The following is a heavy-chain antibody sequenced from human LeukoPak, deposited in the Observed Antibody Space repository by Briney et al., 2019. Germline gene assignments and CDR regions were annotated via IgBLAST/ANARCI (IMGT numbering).Heavy chain of an antibody. V-gene: IGHV3-72*01. D-gene: IGHD2-15*01. CDR1: GFTFSSYG. Sequence: GGSLRLSCAASGFTFSSYGMHWVRQAPGMGLEWVGRIRNKANSYTTEYAASVSGRFTISRDDSKDSLCLQMNSLKTEDTAVYYCARESKLGAAPTGGYYYYGMDVWGQGTTVTVSS. CDR3: ARESKLGAAPTGGYYYYGMDV. CDR2: IRNKANSYTT. J-gene: IGHJ6*02.